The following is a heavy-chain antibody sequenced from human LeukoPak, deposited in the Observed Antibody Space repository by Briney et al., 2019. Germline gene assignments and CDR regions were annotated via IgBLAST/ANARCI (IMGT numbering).Heavy chain of an antibody. D-gene: IGHD3-10*01. V-gene: IGHV1-46*01. CDR2: IIPSDGST. CDR3: ARGKVVTMVRGVIITYFDY. Sequence: GASVKVSCKASGYSFTRYFIHWVRQPPGQGLEWMGIIIPSDGSTSYAQKFQGRVTMTRDTSTSTVYMELSSLRSEDTAVYYCARGKVVTMVRGVIITYFDYWGQGTLVTVSS. CDR1: GYSFTRYF. J-gene: IGHJ4*02.